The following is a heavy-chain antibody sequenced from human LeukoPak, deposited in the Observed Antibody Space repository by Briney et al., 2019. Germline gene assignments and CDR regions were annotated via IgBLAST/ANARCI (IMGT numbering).Heavy chain of an antibody. CDR3: ARAYSERYGLGYYYMDV. Sequence: GGSLRLSCAASGFTVSSNYMNWVRQAPGKGLEWVSSISSSSSYIYYADSVKGRFTISRDNAKKSVYLQMNSLRAEDTAVYYCARAYSERYGLGYYYMDVWGKGTTVTISS. CDR2: ISSSSSYI. D-gene: IGHD1-26*01. J-gene: IGHJ6*03. V-gene: IGHV3-21*01. CDR1: GFTVSSNY.